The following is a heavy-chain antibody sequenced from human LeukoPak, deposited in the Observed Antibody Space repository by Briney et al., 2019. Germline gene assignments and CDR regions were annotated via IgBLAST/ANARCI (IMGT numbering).Heavy chain of an antibody. V-gene: IGHV4-61*09. J-gene: IGHJ4*02. CDR1: GGSISSGSYY. Sequence: SQTLSLTCTVSGGSISSGSYYWSWIRQPAGKGLEWIGHIYTSGNGNYNPSLKSRVTISIDTSKNQFSLKLSSVTAADTAVYYCARAPAGDGYNFDYWGQGTLVTVSS. CDR2: IYTSGNG. D-gene: IGHD5-24*01. CDR3: ARAPAGDGYNFDY.